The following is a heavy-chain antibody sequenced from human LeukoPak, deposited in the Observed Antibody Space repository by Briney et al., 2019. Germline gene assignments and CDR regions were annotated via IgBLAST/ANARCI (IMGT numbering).Heavy chain of an antibody. J-gene: IGHJ6*03. V-gene: IGHV4-61*02. D-gene: IGHD3-16*01. Sequence: SETLSLTCTVSGVSISSRYHYWTWIRQPAGKGLEWIGRIYSSGSTNYNPSLQSRVAISLNTSENQFSLMLTSVTAADTAVYYCAGDGGWDYYYYYMDVWGKGTTVTVSS. CDR1: GVSISSRYHY. CDR3: AGDGGWDYYYYYMDV. CDR2: IYSSGST.